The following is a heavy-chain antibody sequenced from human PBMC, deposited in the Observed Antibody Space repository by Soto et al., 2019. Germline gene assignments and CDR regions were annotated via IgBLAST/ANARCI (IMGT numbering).Heavy chain of an antibody. V-gene: IGHV3-48*01. Sequence: EVQLVESGGGLVQPGGSMRLSCAASGFTFSSYSMNWVRQAPGKGLEWVSYISSSSSTIYYADSVKGRFTISRDNAKNSLYLQMNSLSAEDTAVYYCASRGNYDFWSGYNTFDYWGQGTLVTVSS. CDR3: ASRGNYDFWSGYNTFDY. J-gene: IGHJ4*02. CDR1: GFTFSSYS. D-gene: IGHD3-3*01. CDR2: ISSSSSTI.